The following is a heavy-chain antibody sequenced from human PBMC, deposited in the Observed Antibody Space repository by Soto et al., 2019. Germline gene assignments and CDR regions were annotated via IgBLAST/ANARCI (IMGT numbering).Heavy chain of an antibody. CDR2: ISSSSSTI. CDR1: GFTFSSYS. D-gene: IGHD2-21*02. J-gene: IGHJ5*02. CDR3: ASLLPVVTAQKDWFDP. V-gene: IGHV3-48*02. Sequence: GGSLRLSCAASGFTFSSYSMNWVRQAPGKGLEWVSYISSSSSTIYYADSVKGRFTISRDNAKNSLYLQMNSLRDEDTAVYYCASLLPVVTAQKDWFDPWGQGTLVTVSS.